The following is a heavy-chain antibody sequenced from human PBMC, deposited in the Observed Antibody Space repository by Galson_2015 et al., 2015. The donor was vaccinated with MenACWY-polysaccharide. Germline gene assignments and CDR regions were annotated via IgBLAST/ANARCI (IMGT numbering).Heavy chain of an antibody. CDR2: VWHDGSRK. CDR3: ARGHYGLDV. Sequence: SLRLSCAASGFTFSGYGIHWVRQAPGKGLEWVAVVWHDGSRKYYVDSVKGWFTISRDTSKSMVYLEMNSLRAEDTAVYYCARGHYGLDVWGQGTTVTVSS. J-gene: IGHJ6*02. V-gene: IGHV3-33*01. CDR1: GFTFSGYG.